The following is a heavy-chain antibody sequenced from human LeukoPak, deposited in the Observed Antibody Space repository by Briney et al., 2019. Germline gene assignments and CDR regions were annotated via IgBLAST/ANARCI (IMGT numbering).Heavy chain of an antibody. V-gene: IGHV3-48*03. Sequence: PGGSLRLSCAASGVTFSSYEMNWVRQPPRQGLEWVSYISSSGSTIYYADSVKGRFTISRDNAKNSLYLQMNSRGAEDTGVYYCARVRSEQWLVKEYGMLVWGKGTKVTVSS. CDR2: ISSSGSTI. CDR3: ARVRSEQWLVKEYGMLV. D-gene: IGHD6-19*01. CDR1: GVTFSSYE. J-gene: IGHJ6*01.